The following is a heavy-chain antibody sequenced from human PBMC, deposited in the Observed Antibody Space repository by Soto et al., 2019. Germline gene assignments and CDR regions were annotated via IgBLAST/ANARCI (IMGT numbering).Heavy chain of an antibody. J-gene: IGHJ3*02. D-gene: IGHD3-22*01. CDR2: MNPNSGNT. CDR1: GYTCTIYD. V-gene: IGHV1-8*01. Sequence: SVKVSCKASGYTCTIYDINCVRQATLQGLDWMGWMNPNSGNTGYAQKFQGRVTMTRNTSISTAYMELSSPRSEDTAVYYCARFYYDSSGSPAPFYAFDIWGQGTMVTVSS. CDR3: ARFYYDSSGSPAPFYAFDI.